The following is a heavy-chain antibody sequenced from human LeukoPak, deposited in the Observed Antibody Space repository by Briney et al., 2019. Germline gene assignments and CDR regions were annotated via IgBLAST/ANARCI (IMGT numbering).Heavy chain of an antibody. V-gene: IGHV1-8*01. D-gene: IGHD2-2*01. CDR1: GYTFTSYD. J-gene: IGHJ4*02. CDR3: ATGRTDIVVVPATLRNYYFDY. CDR2: MNPNSGNT. Sequence: ASVKVSCKASGYTFTSYDINWVRQATGQGLEWMGWMNPNSGNTGYAQKFQGRVTMTRNISISTAYMELSSLRSEDTAVYYCATGRTDIVVVPATLRNYYFDYWGQGTLVTVSS.